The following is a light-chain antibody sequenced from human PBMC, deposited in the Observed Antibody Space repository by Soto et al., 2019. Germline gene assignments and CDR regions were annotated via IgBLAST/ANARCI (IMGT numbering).Light chain of an antibody. CDR2: ENN. CDR3: GTWDSSPWV. CDR1: SSNIGNNY. Sequence: QSVLTQSPSVSAAPGQKVTISCSGSSSNIGNNYVSWYQQLPGTAPKLLIYENNKRPSGIPDRFSGSKSGTSATLGITGLQTGDEADYYCGTWDSSPWVFGGGTKLTVL. V-gene: IGLV1-51*02. J-gene: IGLJ3*02.